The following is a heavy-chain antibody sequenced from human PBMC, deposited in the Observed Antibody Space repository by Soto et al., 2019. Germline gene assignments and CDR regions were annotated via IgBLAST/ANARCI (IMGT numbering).Heavy chain of an antibody. Sequence: EVQLVESGGGLVKPGGSLRVSCVGSGFTFTNAWMSWVRQAPGKGLEWVGRIKSESDGGTTDYVAPVKGRFVISRDDSKNTVYLQLNSLKTEDTAVYYCTTDNQWLPSTDSHFDLWGRGTLVTVSS. CDR1: GFTFTNAW. J-gene: IGHJ2*01. D-gene: IGHD6-19*01. CDR3: TTDNQWLPSTDSHFDL. V-gene: IGHV3-15*01. CDR2: IKSESDGGTT.